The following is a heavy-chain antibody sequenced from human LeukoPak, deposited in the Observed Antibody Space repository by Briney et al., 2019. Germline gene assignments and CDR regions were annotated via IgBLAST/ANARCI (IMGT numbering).Heavy chain of an antibody. CDR1: GFTFSSYA. CDR2: ISYDGSNK. D-gene: IGHD3-16*02. V-gene: IGHV3-30-3*01. J-gene: IGHJ3*02. Sequence: GGSLRLSCAASGFTFSSYAMHWVRQAPGKGLGWVAVISYDGSNKYYADSVKGRFTISRDNSKNTLYLQMNSLRAEDTAVYYCAREYDYVWGSYRPDAFDIWGQGTMVTVSS. CDR3: AREYDYVWGSYRPDAFDI.